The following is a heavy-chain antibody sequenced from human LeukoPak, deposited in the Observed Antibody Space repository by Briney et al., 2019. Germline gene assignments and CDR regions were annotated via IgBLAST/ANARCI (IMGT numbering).Heavy chain of an antibody. Sequence: PGGSLRLSCGGSGFTFSSYSMNWVRQAPGKGLEWVSFISTSGRIIYYADSVKGRFTISRDNAKNSLYLQMNSLRDEDTAVYYSAREISRRDQPFDYWGQGTLVTVSS. D-gene: IGHD1-14*01. CDR1: GFTFSSYS. J-gene: IGHJ4*02. V-gene: IGHV3-48*02. CDR3: AREISRRDQPFDY. CDR2: ISTSGRII.